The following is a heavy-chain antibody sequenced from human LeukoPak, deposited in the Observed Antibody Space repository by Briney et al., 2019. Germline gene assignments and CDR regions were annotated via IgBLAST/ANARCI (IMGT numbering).Heavy chain of an antibody. CDR3: ARGVGHSYDGSGYR. D-gene: IGHD3-22*01. CDR2: VNSDGSST. V-gene: IGHV3-74*01. CDR1: GFTFSSYW. J-gene: IGHJ5*02. Sequence: GGSLRLSCAASGFTFSSYWMYWVRQAPGKGLVWVSCVNSDGSSTNYADSVKGRFTISRDNAKNTLFLEMNSLTVEDTAVYYCARGVGHSYDGSGYRWGQGTLVTVSS.